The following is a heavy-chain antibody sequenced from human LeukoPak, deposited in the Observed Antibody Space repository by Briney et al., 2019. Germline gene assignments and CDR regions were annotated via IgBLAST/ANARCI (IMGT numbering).Heavy chain of an antibody. Sequence: PGGSLRLSCAASGFTFRSYRMSWVRQAPGKGLEWVASVKEDGSEEYSVDSVKGRFTISRDNAKNSLYLQMNSLRAEDTAVYYCARLGYCSSGSCFYGMDVWGRGTTVTVSS. CDR3: ARLGYCSSGSCFYGMDV. CDR1: GFTFRSYR. J-gene: IGHJ6*02. CDR2: VKEDGSEE. V-gene: IGHV3-7*05. D-gene: IGHD2-15*01.